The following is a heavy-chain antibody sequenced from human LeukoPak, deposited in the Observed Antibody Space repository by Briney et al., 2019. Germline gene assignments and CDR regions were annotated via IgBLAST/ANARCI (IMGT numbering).Heavy chain of an antibody. CDR2: IYYSGST. J-gene: IGHJ6*02. D-gene: IGHD2-15*01. Sequence: SETLSLTCTVSGGSISSYYWSWIRQPPGKGLEWIGHIYYSGSTNYNPSLKSRVTISVDTSKNQFSLKLSSVTAADTAVYYCARDPAVVAAGGYYYYGMDVWGQGTTVTVSS. CDR1: GGSISSYY. CDR3: ARDPAVVAAGGYYYYGMDV. V-gene: IGHV4-59*01.